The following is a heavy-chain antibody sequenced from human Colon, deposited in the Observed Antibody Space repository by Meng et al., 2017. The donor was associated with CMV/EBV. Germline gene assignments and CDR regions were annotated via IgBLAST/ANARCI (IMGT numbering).Heavy chain of an antibody. J-gene: IGHJ3*02. CDR1: GFTFSTYW. CDR2: IYPGDSDT. D-gene: IGHD2-2*01. CDR3: ARQLPAVDDAFDI. V-gene: IGHV5-51*01. Sequence: GESLKISCAASGFTFSTYWMSWVRQMPGKGLEWMGIIYPGDSDTRYSPSIQGQVTFSADRSISTAYLQWSTVKASDTAMYYCARQLPAVDDAFDIWGQGTMVTVSS.